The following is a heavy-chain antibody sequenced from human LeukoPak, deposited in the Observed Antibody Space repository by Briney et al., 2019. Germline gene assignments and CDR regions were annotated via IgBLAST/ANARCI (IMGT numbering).Heavy chain of an antibody. D-gene: IGHD3-10*01. J-gene: IGHJ4*02. V-gene: IGHV4-39*07. CDR3: AREQSYYGSGSRGYYFDY. CDR2: IYYSGST. Sequence: PSETLSLTCTVSGGSISGSSYYWGWIRQPPGKGLEWIGSIYYSGSTYYNPSLKSRVTISVDTSKNQFSLKLSSVTAADTAVYYCAREQSYYGSGSRGYYFDYWGQGTLVTVSS. CDR1: GGSISGSSYY.